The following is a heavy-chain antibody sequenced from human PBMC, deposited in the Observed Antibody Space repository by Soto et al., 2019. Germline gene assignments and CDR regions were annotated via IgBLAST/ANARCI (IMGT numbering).Heavy chain of an antibody. D-gene: IGHD6-19*01. CDR2: INHSGST. CDR1: GGSFSGYY. V-gene: IGHV4-34*01. Sequence: SETLSLTCAVYGGSFSGYYWSWVRQPPGKGLEWIGEINHSGSTNYKPSLKSRVTISVETSNNQFSLKLSSVTAADTAVYYCARASGWYGYYYYGMDVWGQGTRVTVS. CDR3: ARASGWYGYYYYGMDV. J-gene: IGHJ6*02.